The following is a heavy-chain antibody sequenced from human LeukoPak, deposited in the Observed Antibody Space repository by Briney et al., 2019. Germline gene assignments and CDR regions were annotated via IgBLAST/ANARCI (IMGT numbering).Heavy chain of an antibody. J-gene: IGHJ4*02. V-gene: IGHV4-4*02. Sequence: GSLRLSCTASGFTLSSYEMSWVRQPPGKGLEWIGEIYHSGSTNYNPSLKSRVTISVDRSKNQFSLKLSSVTAADTAVYYCARTGVLLWFGTFDYWGQGTLVTVSS. CDR3: ARTGVLLWFGTFDY. CDR2: IYHSGST. CDR1: GFTLSSYEM. D-gene: IGHD3-10*01.